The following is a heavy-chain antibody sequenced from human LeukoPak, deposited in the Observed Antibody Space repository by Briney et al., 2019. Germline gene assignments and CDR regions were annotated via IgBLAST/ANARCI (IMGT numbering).Heavy chain of an antibody. D-gene: IGHD6-13*01. J-gene: IGHJ3*02. CDR3: ARDLYSSRTNDAFVI. Sequence: SSETLSLTCTVSGGSFSIYYWSWIRQPAGKGLEWIGRIYTSGNTYYNPSLKSRVTISVDTSKNQFSLKLSSVTAADTAVYYCARDLYSSRTNDAFVIWGQGTMVTVSS. CDR1: GGSFSIYY. CDR2: IYTSGNT. V-gene: IGHV4-4*07.